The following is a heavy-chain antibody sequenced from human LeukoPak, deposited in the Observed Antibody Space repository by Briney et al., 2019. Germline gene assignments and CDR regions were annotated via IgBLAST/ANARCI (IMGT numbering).Heavy chain of an antibody. D-gene: IGHD5-12*01. CDR2: IYYSGNT. V-gene: IGHV4-39*01. CDR1: GDSISTSNSY. CDR3: ARGPSGYHNT. J-gene: IGHJ4*02. Sequence: KPSETLSLTCTVSGDSISTSNSYWGWIRQPPGKGLEWIGSIYYSGNTYYNASLKSRVTISVDTSKNQFSLKLTSVTAADTAVYYCARGPSGYHNTGGQGTLVTVSS.